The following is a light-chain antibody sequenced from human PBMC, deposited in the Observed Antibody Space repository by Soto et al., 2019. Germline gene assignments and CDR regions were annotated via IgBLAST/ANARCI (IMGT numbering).Light chain of an antibody. V-gene: IGKV3-15*01. CDR2: HAS. CDR1: QSVSSN. Sequence: EIVMTQSPTTLSVSPGERATLSCRPSQSVSSNLAWYQQKPGQAPRLLIFHASTRATGIAARFSGSGSGTEFNLPISRLQSEDFAVYYCQQYNSWPPWAFGQGTKVDIK. J-gene: IGKJ1*01. CDR3: QQYNSWPPWA.